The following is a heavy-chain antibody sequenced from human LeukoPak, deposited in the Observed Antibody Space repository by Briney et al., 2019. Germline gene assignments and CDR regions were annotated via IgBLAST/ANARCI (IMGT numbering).Heavy chain of an antibody. D-gene: IGHD3-3*01. J-gene: IGHJ4*02. V-gene: IGHV4-39*01. Sequence: PSETLSLTCTFSGGSISSSSYYWGWIRQPPGKRLEWIGSIYYSGSTYYNPSLKSRVTISVETSKNQFSLKLSSVTAVDTAVYYCARTDYDFWSGSPYYFDYWGQGTLVTVSS. CDR1: GGSISSSSYY. CDR2: IYYSGST. CDR3: ARTDYDFWSGSPYYFDY.